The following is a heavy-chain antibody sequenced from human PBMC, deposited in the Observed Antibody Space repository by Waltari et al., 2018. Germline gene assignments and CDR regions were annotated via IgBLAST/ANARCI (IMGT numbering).Heavy chain of an antibody. CDR2: IYSGGST. D-gene: IGHD3-3*01. CDR1: GFTFSNSA. CDR3: AAYYDFWSGLTY. Sequence: EAQLLESGGGLVQPGGSLRLSCVVSGFTFSNSAMSWVRQAPGKGLEWVSVIYSGGSTYYADSVKGRFTISRDNSKNTLYLQMNSLRAEDTAVYYCAAYYDFWSGLTYWGQGTLVTVSS. V-gene: IGHV3-66*01. J-gene: IGHJ4*02.